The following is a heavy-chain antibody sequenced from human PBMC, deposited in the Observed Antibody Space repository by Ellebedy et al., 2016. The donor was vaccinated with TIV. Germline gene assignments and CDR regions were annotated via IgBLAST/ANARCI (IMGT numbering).Heavy chain of an antibody. CDR2: IYYSGST. D-gene: IGHD3-9*01. CDR1: GGSVSSGSYY. CDR3: ARITIGPYGMEV. V-gene: IGHV4-39*01. J-gene: IGHJ6*02. Sequence: SETLSLTCTVSGGSVSSGSYYWGWIRQPPGKGLEWIGSIYYSGSTYYNPSLKSRVTISVDTSKNQFSLKLSSVTAADTAVYYCARITIGPYGMEVWGQGTTVTVSS.